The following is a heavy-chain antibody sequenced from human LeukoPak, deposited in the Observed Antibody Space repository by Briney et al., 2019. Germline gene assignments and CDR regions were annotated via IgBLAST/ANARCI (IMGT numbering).Heavy chain of an antibody. J-gene: IGHJ4*02. D-gene: IGHD6-6*01. V-gene: IGHV3-66*02. CDR3: AKDPGGSSSIDY. CDR2: IYSGGST. Sequence: GGSLRLSCAASGFTVSSNYMSWVRQAPGKGLEWVSVIYSGGSTYYADSVKGRFTISRDNSKNTLYLQMNSLRAEDTAVYYCAKDPGGSSSIDYWGQGTLVTVSS. CDR1: GFTVSSNY.